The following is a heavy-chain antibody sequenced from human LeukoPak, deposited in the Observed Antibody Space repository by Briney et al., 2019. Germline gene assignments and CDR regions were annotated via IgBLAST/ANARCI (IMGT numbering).Heavy chain of an antibody. D-gene: IGHD3-10*01. CDR2: ISGSGGST. Sequence: GRSLRLSCAASGFTFSSYAMSWVRQAPGKGLEWVSAISGSGGSTYYADSVKGRFTISRDNSKNTLYLQMNSLRAEDTAVYYCAKGLMVRGVQFDYWGQGTLVTVSS. CDR3: AKGLMVRGVQFDY. V-gene: IGHV3-23*01. CDR1: GFTFSSYA. J-gene: IGHJ4*02.